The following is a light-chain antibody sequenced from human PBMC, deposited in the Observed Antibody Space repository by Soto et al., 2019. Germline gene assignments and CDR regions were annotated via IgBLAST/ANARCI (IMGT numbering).Light chain of an antibody. CDR3: QQYNSYPRT. V-gene: IGKV1-5*01. Sequence: DIQITQSPSTLSASVGDRVTITCRASQSISSWLAWYQQKPWKAPKLLIYDASSLESGVPSRFSGSGSGTEFPLTISSLQPDDFETYYCQQYNSYPRTFGQGTKVEIK. J-gene: IGKJ1*01. CDR1: QSISSW. CDR2: DAS.